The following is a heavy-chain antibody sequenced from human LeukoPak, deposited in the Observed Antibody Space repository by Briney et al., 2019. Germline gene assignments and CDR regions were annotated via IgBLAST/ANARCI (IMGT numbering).Heavy chain of an antibody. V-gene: IGHV5-51*01. CDR1: GYSFTSYW. CDR3: ARSLRGYSGYDFPYYYYYGMDV. Sequence: GESLKISCKGSGYSFTSYWIGWVRQMPGKGLEWMGIIYPGDSDTRYSPSFQGQVTISADKSIRTAYLQWSSLKASDTAMYYCARSLRGYSGYDFPYYYYYGMDVWGQGTTVTVSS. J-gene: IGHJ6*02. CDR2: IYPGDSDT. D-gene: IGHD5-12*01.